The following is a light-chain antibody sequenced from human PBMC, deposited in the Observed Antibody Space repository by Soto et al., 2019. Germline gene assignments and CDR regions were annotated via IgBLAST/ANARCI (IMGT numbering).Light chain of an antibody. J-gene: IGLJ1*01. Sequence: QSALTQPASVSGSPGQSITISCTGTSSDVGGYDLVSWYQQRPGKAPKLLIYGVNKRPSGVSTRFSGSKSGNTASLTISDLQAEDEADFYCCAYADSNILVFGTGTKVTVL. V-gene: IGLV2-23*02. CDR1: SSDVGGYDL. CDR2: GVN. CDR3: CAYADSNILV.